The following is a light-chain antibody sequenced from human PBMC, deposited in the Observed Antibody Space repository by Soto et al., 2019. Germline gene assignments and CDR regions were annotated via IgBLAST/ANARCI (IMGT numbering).Light chain of an antibody. CDR3: QQYDNLPLT. Sequence: DIQMTQSPASLSASEGCRGTIASQESQDICKFLNWYQQKXGNAPKXXIYDASNLEAGVPSRFSGSGAGTDCTCTISSLQPEDIATAYCQQYDNLPLTFGGGTKVDIK. J-gene: IGKJ4*01. CDR1: QDICKF. V-gene: IGKV1-33*01. CDR2: DAS.